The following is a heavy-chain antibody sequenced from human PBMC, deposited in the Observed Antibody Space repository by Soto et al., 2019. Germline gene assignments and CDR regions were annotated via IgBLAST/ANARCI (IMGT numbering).Heavy chain of an antibody. CDR2: INPASTST. CDR1: GYTFTHYY. J-gene: IGHJ4*02. D-gene: IGHD6-13*01. CDR3: ARDLAAGDH. V-gene: IGHV1-46*01. Sequence: QVQLVQSGAEVKKPGASVKVSCRTSGYTFTHYYIHWVRQAPGQGLEWLGIINPASTSTNYAQEFQGRVTLNMDTSTTTVYMELSGLRTEYTAIFYCARDLAAGDHWGQGTLVTVSS.